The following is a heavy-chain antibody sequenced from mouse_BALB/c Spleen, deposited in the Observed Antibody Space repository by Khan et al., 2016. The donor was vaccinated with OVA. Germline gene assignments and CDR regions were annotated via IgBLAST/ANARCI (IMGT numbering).Heavy chain of an antibody. CDR1: GYSITSDYA. D-gene: IGHD2-3*01. Sequence: EVQLQESGPGLVKPSQSLSLTCTVTGYSITSDYAWNWIRQFPGNKLEWMGYIRYSGSTSYNPSLKSRISITRDTSKNQFFLQLNSVTTEDTSTYYCARDGSRYNYAMDDWGQGTAVTVSS. CDR2: IRYSGST. CDR3: ARDGSRYNYAMDD. J-gene: IGHJ4*01. V-gene: IGHV3-2*02.